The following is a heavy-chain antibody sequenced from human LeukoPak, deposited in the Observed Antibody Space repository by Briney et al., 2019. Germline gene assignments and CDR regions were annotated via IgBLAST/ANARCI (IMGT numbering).Heavy chain of an antibody. J-gene: IGHJ4*02. Sequence: ASVKVSCKASGYTFTSYYIHWVRQAPGQGLEWMGWINPSTGGTNYAQKFQGRVTMTRDTSISTAYMELSRLRSDDTAVYFCARVGEYGSGSYLVYWGQGTLVTVSS. CDR1: GYTFTSYY. V-gene: IGHV1-2*02. CDR3: ARVGEYGSGSYLVY. D-gene: IGHD3-10*01. CDR2: INPSTGGT.